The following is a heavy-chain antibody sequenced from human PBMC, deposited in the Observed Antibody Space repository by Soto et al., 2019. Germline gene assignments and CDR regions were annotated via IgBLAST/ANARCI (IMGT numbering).Heavy chain of an antibody. Sequence: SLRLSCAASGITFSNYAMNWVRQAPGKGLEWVSVISGSGGDTHYADSVKGRFSISRDNSKNTLYLQMNSLRAEDTGVYFCAKPLSAYYDILTGRTWGQGTLVTVSS. J-gene: IGHJ5*02. CDR2: ISGSGGDT. CDR3: AKPLSAYYDILTGRT. CDR1: GITFSNYA. D-gene: IGHD3-9*01. V-gene: IGHV3-23*01.